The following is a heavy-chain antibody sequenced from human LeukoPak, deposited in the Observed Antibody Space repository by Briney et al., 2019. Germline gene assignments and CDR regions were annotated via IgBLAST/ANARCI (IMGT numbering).Heavy chain of an antibody. Sequence: PSETLSLTCTVSGGSISSSSYYWGWIRQPPGKGLEWIGSIYYSGSTYYNPSLKSRVTISVDTSKNQFSLKLSSVTAADTAVYYCARAYVTVTDDAFDIWGQGTMVTVSS. D-gene: IGHD4-17*01. CDR2: IYYSGST. CDR1: GGSISSSSYY. CDR3: ARAYVTVTDDAFDI. V-gene: IGHV4-39*07. J-gene: IGHJ3*02.